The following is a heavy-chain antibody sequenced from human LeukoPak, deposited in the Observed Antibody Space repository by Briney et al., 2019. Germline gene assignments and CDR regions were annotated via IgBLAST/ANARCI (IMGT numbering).Heavy chain of an antibody. J-gene: IGHJ4*02. D-gene: IGHD5-12*01. CDR2: IYYSGST. Sequence: KASETLSLTCTVSGGSISSSSYYWGWIRQPPGKGLEWIGSIYYSGSTYYNPSLKSRVTISVDTSKNQFSLKLSSVTAADTAVYYCARPFYGGYVLPLDYWGQGTLVTVSS. CDR3: ARPFYGGYVLPLDY. V-gene: IGHV4-39*01. CDR1: GGSISSSSYY.